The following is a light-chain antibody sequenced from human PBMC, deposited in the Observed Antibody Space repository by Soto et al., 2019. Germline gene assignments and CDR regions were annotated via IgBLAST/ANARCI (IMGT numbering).Light chain of an antibody. CDR1: QSITGW. Sequence: DIPLTQSPSTLSASVGDRVTITCRASQSITGWLAWYQQKPGTAPKLLIYKASNLQSGVPSRFSGSGSGTDFTLTISSLQPDDFATYYCQHYTTSSGYIFGQGTRLEIK. CDR2: KAS. J-gene: IGKJ2*01. V-gene: IGKV1-5*03. CDR3: QHYTTSSGYI.